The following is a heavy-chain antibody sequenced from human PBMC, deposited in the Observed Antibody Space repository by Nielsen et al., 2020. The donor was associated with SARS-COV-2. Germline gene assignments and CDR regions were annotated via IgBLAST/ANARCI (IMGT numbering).Heavy chain of an antibody. D-gene: IGHD1-26*01. V-gene: IGHV3-30*18. Sequence: GESLKISCAASGFTFSTYGMHWVRQAPGKGLEWVALISYDRSDKYYADSAKGRFTISRDNSKNTLYLQMNSLRAEDTAVYYCAKPDSGSYRGAFDIWGQGTMVTVSS. CDR3: AKPDSGSYRGAFDI. J-gene: IGHJ3*02. CDR2: ISYDRSDK. CDR1: GFTFSTYG.